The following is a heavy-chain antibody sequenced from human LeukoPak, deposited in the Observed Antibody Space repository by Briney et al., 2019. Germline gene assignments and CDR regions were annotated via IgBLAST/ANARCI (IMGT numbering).Heavy chain of an antibody. CDR1: GYTFTTYD. CDR2: MSPYGGDT. V-gene: IGHV1-8*01. J-gene: IGHJ4*02. Sequence: ASVKVSCKASGYTFTTYDINWVRQAAGQGLEWMGWMSPYGGDTKYAQKFQGRVSMTRDTSITTAYMELSSLTSEDTAVYYCARGGSFGLKANLDSWGQGTLVTVSS. D-gene: IGHD3/OR15-3a*01. CDR3: ARGGSFGLKANLDS.